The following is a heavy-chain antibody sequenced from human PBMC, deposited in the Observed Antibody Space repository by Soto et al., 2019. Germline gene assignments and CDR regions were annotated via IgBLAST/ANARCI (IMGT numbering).Heavy chain of an antibody. CDR2: ISTDGSFT. CDR3: AGPRSESSSSFDI. D-gene: IGHD6-6*01. J-gene: IGHJ3*02. CDR1: GFTFRNHW. V-gene: IGHV3-74*03. Sequence: EQLVESGGGLVQPGGSLRLSCTTSGFTFRNHWMHWVRQAPGQGLEGVSRISTDGSFTTYADSVKGRFTISRDNAKNTVYLHMNSLRVEDTAMYYCAGPRSESSSSFDIGGQETVVTVSS.